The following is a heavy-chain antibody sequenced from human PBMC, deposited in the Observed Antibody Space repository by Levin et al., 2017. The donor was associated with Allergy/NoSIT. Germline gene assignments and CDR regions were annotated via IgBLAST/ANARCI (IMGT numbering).Heavy chain of an antibody. CDR3: TLVDYGDYGAFDI. CDR1: GFTFSNAW. D-gene: IGHD4-17*01. J-gene: IGHJ3*02. Sequence: GESLKISCAASGFTFSNAWMSWVRQAPGKGLEWVGRIKSKTDGGTTDYAAPVKGRFTISRDDSKNTLYLQMNSLKTEDTAVYYCTLVDYGDYGAFDIWGQGTMVTVSS. V-gene: IGHV3-15*01. CDR2: IKSKTDGGTT.